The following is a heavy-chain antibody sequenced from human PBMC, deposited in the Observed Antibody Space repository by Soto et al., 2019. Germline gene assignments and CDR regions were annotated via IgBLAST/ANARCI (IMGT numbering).Heavy chain of an antibody. J-gene: IGHJ4*02. V-gene: IGHV3-23*01. D-gene: IGHD2-2*01. CDR3: AKGLVPAAKTSLNDY. Sequence: PGGSLRLSCAASGFSFSNYAMTWVCQAPGKGLEWVSTIIDNGGSTYYADSVKGRFTISRDNSKKTLYLQMNSLRAEDTAVYHCAKGLVPAAKTSLNDYWLQGTLVTFSS. CDR2: IIDNGGST. CDR1: GFSFSNYA.